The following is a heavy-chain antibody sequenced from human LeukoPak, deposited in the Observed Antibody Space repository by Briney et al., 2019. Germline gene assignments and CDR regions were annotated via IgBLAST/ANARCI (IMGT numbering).Heavy chain of an antibody. D-gene: IGHD6-13*01. CDR2: IYYSGST. CDR3: ARVEYSSSWSWFDP. Sequence: PSETLSLTCSISGDSTNTYFWSWIRQPPGKGLEWIGYIYYSGSTNYNPSLKSRVTISVDTSKNQFSLKLSSVTAADTAVYYCARVEYSSSWSWFDPWGQGTLVTVSS. CDR1: GDSTNTYF. V-gene: IGHV4-59*01. J-gene: IGHJ5*02.